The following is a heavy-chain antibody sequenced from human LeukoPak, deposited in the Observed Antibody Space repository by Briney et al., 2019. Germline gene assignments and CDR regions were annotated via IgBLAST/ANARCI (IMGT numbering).Heavy chain of an antibody. D-gene: IGHD3-22*01. CDR2: INSDGSSI. V-gene: IGHV3-74*01. CDR3: ARGEDDSSGRVDY. J-gene: IGHJ4*02. Sequence: GGSLRLTCAASGFTFSSYWMHWVRQAPGKGLVWVSRINSDGSSISYADSVKGRFTISRDNAKNTLYLQMNSLRAEDTAVYYCARGEDDSSGRVDYWGQGTLVTVSS. CDR1: GFTFSSYW.